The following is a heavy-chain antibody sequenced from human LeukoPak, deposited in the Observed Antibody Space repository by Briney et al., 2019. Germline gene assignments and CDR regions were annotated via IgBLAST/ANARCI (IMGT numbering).Heavy chain of an antibody. Sequence: SETLSLTCTVSGGSISTYYWSWIRQPPGKGLEWIGYIYYSGGTNYNPSLKSRITTSIDTSKNQFSLKLSSVTAADTAVYYCARVGSGSFDYWGQETLVTVSS. D-gene: IGHD1-1*01. CDR1: GGSISTYY. J-gene: IGHJ4*02. CDR3: ARVGSGSFDY. V-gene: IGHV4-59*01. CDR2: IYYSGGT.